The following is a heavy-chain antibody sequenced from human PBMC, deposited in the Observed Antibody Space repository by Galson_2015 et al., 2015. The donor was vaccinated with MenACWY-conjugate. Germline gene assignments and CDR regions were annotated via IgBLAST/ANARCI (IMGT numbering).Heavy chain of an antibody. CDR3: ARRRPRDIGGGFDI. D-gene: IGHD2-15*01. J-gene: IGHJ3*02. Sequence: PSLKSRITTSVAAAKNQFSLNLASVTAADTAIYYCARRRPRDIGGGFDIWGQGTLVTVSS. V-gene: IGHV4-39*01.